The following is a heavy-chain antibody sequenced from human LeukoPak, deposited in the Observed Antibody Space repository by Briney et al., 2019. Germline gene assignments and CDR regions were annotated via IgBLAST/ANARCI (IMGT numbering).Heavy chain of an antibody. D-gene: IGHD3-10*01. Sequence: SETLSLTCTVSGGSISSYYWSWIRQPPGKGLEWIGYIYYSGSTNYNPSLKSRVTISVDTSKDQFSLKLSSVTAADTAVYYCARHSNYGSGSYYRYWFDPWGQGTLVTVSS. V-gene: IGHV4-59*08. J-gene: IGHJ5*02. CDR2: IYYSGST. CDR1: GGSISSYY. CDR3: ARHSNYGSGSYYRYWFDP.